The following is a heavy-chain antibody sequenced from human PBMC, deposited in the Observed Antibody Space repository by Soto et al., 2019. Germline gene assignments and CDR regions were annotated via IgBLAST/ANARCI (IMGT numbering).Heavy chain of an antibody. Sequence: SETLSLTCTVSGGSISTYYWSWIRQPPGKGLEWIAYIYDSWSTNYNPSLKSRVTISVDTSKNQFSLKVSSVTAADTAVYYCARQRSTAGWFDPWGLGTLVTVSS. CDR2: IYDSWST. CDR3: ARQRSTAGWFDP. CDR1: GGSISTYY. D-gene: IGHD6-13*01. J-gene: IGHJ5*02. V-gene: IGHV4-59*08.